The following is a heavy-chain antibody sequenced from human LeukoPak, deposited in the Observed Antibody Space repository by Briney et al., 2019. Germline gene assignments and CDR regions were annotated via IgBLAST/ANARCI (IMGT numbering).Heavy chain of an antibody. J-gene: IGHJ4*02. Sequence: GGSLRLSCAASGFTFSSYSMSWVRQAPGRGLEWVSSVDGGGGGTYYADSVKGRFTISRDNSKDTLYLQMNGLRAEDTAVYFCAKQSAGSAAWYSLHYDFWGQGTLVTVSS. D-gene: IGHD6-13*01. CDR2: VDGGGGGT. CDR3: AKQSAGSAAWYSLHYDF. CDR1: GFTFSSYS. V-gene: IGHV3-23*01.